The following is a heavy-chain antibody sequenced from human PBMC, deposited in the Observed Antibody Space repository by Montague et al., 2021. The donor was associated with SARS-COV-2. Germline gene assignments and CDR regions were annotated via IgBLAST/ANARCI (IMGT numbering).Heavy chain of an antibody. Sequence: SLRLSWSASGFTFSNYWLSWVRQAPGMGLEWVANIKQDGSEIYYLDSVKGRFTISSDNSKNSLSLQMNSLRAEDTALYFCARVSEGESNNSQYRAFDIWGQGTMVTVSS. CDR3: ARVSEGESNNSQYRAFDI. CDR2: IKQDGSEI. CDR1: GFTFSNYW. J-gene: IGHJ3*02. D-gene: IGHD1-1*01. V-gene: IGHV3-7*01.